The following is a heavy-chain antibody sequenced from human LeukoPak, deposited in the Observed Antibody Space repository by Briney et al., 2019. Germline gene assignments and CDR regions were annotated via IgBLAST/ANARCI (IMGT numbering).Heavy chain of an antibody. V-gene: IGHV3-23*01. CDR3: ARHLLWFGELSGGFDY. CDR2: ISSSGGST. D-gene: IGHD3-10*01. CDR1: RFTFSSYG. Sequence: QSGGSLSLSCAASRFTFSSYGMSWVRQAPGEGLGWVSGISSSGGSTYYADSVKGRFTISRHNSRNTLYLQMNSLRAEDTAVYYCARHLLWFGELSGGFDYWGQGTLVTVSS. J-gene: IGHJ4*02.